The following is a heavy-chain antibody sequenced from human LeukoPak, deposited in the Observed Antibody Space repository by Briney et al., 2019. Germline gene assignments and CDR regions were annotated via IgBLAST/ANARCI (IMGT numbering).Heavy chain of an antibody. V-gene: IGHV3-30*18. CDR3: AKVAKGNIVVVTALDY. Sequence: GGSLRLSCAASGFTFSSYAMHWVRHAPGKGLEWVAIISYDGSNKFYADSVKGRFTISRDNSKNTLYLQMSSLGPEDTAMYYCAKVAKGNIVVVTALDYWGQGTLVTVSS. CDR2: ISYDGSNK. J-gene: IGHJ4*02. CDR1: GFTFSSYA. D-gene: IGHD2-21*02.